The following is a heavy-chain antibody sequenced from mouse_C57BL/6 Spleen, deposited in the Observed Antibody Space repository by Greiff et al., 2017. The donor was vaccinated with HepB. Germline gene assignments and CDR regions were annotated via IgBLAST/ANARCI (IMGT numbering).Heavy chain of an antibody. J-gene: IGHJ4*01. Sequence: VQLQESGPELVKPGASVKISCKASGYAFSSSWMNWVKQRPGKGLEWIGRIYPGDGDTNYNGKFKGKATLTADKSSSTAYMQLSSLTSEDSAVYFCARDRYTYEYDEHGAMDYWGQGTSVTVSS. CDR2: IYPGDGDT. CDR3: ARDRYTYEYDEHGAMDY. V-gene: IGHV1-82*01. D-gene: IGHD2-4*01. CDR1: GYAFSSSW.